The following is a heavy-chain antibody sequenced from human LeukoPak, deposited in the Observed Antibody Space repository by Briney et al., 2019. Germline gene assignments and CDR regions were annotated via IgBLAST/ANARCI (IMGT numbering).Heavy chain of an antibody. J-gene: IGHJ3*02. V-gene: IGHV3-30*03. CDR3: ARDESGDNDAFDI. CDR1: GFSFSTHG. D-gene: IGHD2-21*01. CDR2: ILRDGTTK. Sequence: GRSLRLSCAASGFSFSTHGMHWVRQAPGKGLEWVAVILRDGTTKYYADSVKGRFTTSRDNSKNTLYLQMNSLRVEDTAVYYCARDESGDNDAFDIWGQGTMVTVSS.